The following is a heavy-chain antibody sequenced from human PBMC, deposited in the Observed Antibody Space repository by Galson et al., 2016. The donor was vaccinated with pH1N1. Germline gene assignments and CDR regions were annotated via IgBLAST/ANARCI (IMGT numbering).Heavy chain of an antibody. Sequence: SVKVSCKASGYIFTSDYFHWVRQAPGQGLEWMGVIDPSNGGTTFAQKLQSLVTMTRDTSTSTVYMELRGLKSEDTAVYYCIRDLGRLRDFCGQGTLVTVSS. V-gene: IGHV1-46*03. D-gene: IGHD7-27*01. CDR1: GYIFTSDY. CDR2: IDPSNGGT. CDR3: IRDLGRLRDF. J-gene: IGHJ4*02.